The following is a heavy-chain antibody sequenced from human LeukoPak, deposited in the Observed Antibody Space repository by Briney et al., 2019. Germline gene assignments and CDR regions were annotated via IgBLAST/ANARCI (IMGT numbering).Heavy chain of an antibody. CDR2: INPSGGST. CDR3: ASSGYSSGCAGY. V-gene: IGHV1-46*01. J-gene: IGHJ4*02. CDR1: GYTFTSYY. Sequence: GASVKVSCKASGYTFTSYYMHWVRQAPGQGLEWMGIINPSGGSTSYPQKFQGRVTMTRDTSTSTVYMELSRLRSEDTAVYYCASSGYSSGCAGYWGQGTLVTVSS. D-gene: IGHD6-19*01.